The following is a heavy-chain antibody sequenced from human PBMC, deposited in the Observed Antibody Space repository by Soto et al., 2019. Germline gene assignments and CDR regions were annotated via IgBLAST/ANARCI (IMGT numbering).Heavy chain of an antibody. D-gene: IGHD6-13*01. CDR3: AKASGYSSILGSWFDP. CDR2: ISGSGGST. J-gene: IGHJ5*02. Sequence: PGGSLRLSCAASGFTFSSYAMSWVRQAPGKGLEWVSAISGSGGSTYYADSVKGRFTISRDNSKNTLYLQMNSLRAEDTAVYYCAKASGYSSILGSWFDPWGQGTLVTVPQ. V-gene: IGHV3-23*01. CDR1: GFTFSSYA.